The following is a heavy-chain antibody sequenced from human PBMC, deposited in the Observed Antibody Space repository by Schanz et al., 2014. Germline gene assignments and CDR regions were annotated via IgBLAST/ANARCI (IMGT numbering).Heavy chain of an antibody. V-gene: IGHV4-31*11. CDR1: GGSISSAY. CDR2: IYYRGNT. CDR3: ARVPEPGWFDP. Sequence: QVQLQESGPGLVKASGTLSLTCAVSGGSISSAYWSWIRQHPGKGLEWIGFIYYRGNTYYNPSLKSRVSISLDPSKTQFFLNLNSLTAADTAVYYCARVPEPGWFDPWGQGTLVTVSS. J-gene: IGHJ5*02. D-gene: IGHD1-26*01.